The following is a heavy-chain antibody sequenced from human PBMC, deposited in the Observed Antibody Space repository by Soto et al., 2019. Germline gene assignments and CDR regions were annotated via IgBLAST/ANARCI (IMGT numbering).Heavy chain of an antibody. J-gene: IGHJ4*02. V-gene: IGHV3-30-3*01. Sequence: GGSLRLSCAASGFTFSSYAMHWVRQAPGKGLEWVAVISYDGSNKYYADSVKGRFTISRDNSKNTLYLQMNSLRAEDTAVYYCAREVVGVDTAMAPFDYWGQGTLVTVS. D-gene: IGHD5-18*01. CDR3: AREVVGVDTAMAPFDY. CDR1: GFTFSSYA. CDR2: ISYDGSNK.